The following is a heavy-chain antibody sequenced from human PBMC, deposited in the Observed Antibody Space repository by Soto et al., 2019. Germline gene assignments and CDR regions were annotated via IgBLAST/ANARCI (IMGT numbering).Heavy chain of an antibody. CDR3: ARTRSSGWYGWFDP. D-gene: IGHD6-19*01. V-gene: IGHV3-30*03. Sequence: QVQLVESGGGVVQPGRSLRLSCAASGFTFSSYGMHWVRQAPGKGLEWVAVISYDGSNKYYADSVKGRFTISRDNSKNTLYLQMNSLRAEDTAVYYCARTRSSGWYGWFDPWGQGTLVTVSS. CDR1: GFTFSSYG. J-gene: IGHJ5*02. CDR2: ISYDGSNK.